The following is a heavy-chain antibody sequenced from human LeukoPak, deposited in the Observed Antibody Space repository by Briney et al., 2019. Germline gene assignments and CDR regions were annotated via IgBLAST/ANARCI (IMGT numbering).Heavy chain of an antibody. CDR2: ISYDGSNK. J-gene: IGHJ6*04. V-gene: IGHV3-30*04. CDR3: ARRAAAGTGLDYYYYGMDV. CDR1: GFTFSSYA. D-gene: IGHD6-13*01. Sequence: GGSLRLSCAASGFTFSSYAMHWVRQAPGKGLEWVAVISYDGSNKYYADPVKGRFTISRDNSKNTLYLQMNSLRAEDTAVYYCARRAAAGTGLDYYYYGMDVWGKGTTVTVSS.